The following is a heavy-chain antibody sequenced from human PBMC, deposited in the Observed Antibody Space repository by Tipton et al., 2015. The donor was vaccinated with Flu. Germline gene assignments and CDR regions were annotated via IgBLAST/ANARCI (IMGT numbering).Heavy chain of an antibody. CDR2: IYPGDSDT. D-gene: IGHD3-9*01. Sequence: QLVQSGAEVKKPGESLKISCKGSGYSFTSYWIGWVRQMPGKGLEWMGIIYPGDSDTRYSPSFQGQVTISADKSISTAYLQWSSLKASDTAMSYCARLLYDILTGYFPDYFDYWGQGTLVTVSS. CDR1: GYSFTSYW. CDR3: ARLLYDILTGYFPDYFDY. V-gene: IGHV5-51*03. J-gene: IGHJ4*02.